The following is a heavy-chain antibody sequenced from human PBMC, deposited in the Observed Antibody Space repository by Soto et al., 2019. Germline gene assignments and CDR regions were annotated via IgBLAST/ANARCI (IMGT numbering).Heavy chain of an antibody. CDR1: GFTFSSYD. Sequence: EVQLVESGGGLVQPGGSLRLSCAASGFTFSSYDMHWVRQATGKGLEWVSAIGTAGDTYYPGSVKGRFTISRENAKNSLYLQMNSLRAEDTAVYYCARGPVYWSGYPYYFDYWGQGTLVTVSS. J-gene: IGHJ4*02. CDR2: IGTAGDT. V-gene: IGHV3-13*01. CDR3: ARGPVYWSGYPYYFDY. D-gene: IGHD3-3*01.